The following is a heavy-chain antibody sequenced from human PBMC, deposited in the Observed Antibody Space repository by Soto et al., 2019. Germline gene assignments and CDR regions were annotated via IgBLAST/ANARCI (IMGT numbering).Heavy chain of an antibody. CDR1: GFTFSSYG. J-gene: IGHJ6*02. CDR2: ISYDGSNK. CDR3: AKDRGSGSSDVPWREYYYYYGMDV. D-gene: IGHD3-10*01. Sequence: QVQLVESGGGVVQPGRSLRLSCAASGFTFSSYGMHWVRQAPGKGLEWVAVISYDGSNKYYADSVKGRFTISRDNSKNTLNLQMNRLRAEDTAVYYCAKDRGSGSSDVPWREYYYYYGMDVWGQGTTVTVSS. V-gene: IGHV3-30*18.